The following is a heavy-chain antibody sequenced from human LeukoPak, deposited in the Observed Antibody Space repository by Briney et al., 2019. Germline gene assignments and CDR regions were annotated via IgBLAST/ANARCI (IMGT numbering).Heavy chain of an antibody. V-gene: IGHV4-59*02. D-gene: IGHD6-19*01. CDR3: ARGSGWYPH. J-gene: IGHJ1*01. Sequence: SETLSLTCSVSGGSVGSNYWSWVRQPPGKGLEWIGYISYSGDTKYNPSLKSRLSLSVDTSKNQCSLMLTSVTAADTAVYYCARGSGWYPHWGQGALVTVSS. CDR2: ISYSGDT. CDR1: GGSVGSNY.